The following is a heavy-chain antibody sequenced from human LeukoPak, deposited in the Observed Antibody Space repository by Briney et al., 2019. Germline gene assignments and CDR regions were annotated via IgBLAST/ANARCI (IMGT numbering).Heavy chain of an antibody. V-gene: IGHV4-59*01. CDR2: VYYSGST. J-gene: IGHJ4*02. Sequence: SETLSLTCTVSGGSISGYYWSWIRQPPGKGLEWIGYVYYSGSTNYNPSLKSRVTISVDTSKNQFSLKLSSVTPADTAVYYCARLYGNYQNYFDYWGQGTLVTVSS. CDR3: ARLYGNYQNYFDY. D-gene: IGHD1-7*01. CDR1: GGSISGYY.